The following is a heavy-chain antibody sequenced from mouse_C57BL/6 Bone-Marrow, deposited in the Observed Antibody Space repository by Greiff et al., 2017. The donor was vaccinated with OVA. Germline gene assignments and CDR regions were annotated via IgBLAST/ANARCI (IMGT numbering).Heavy chain of an antibody. CDR1: GFTFSDYG. V-gene: IGHV5-17*01. Sequence: EVKLMESGGGLVKPGGSLKLSCAASGFTFSDYGMHWVRQAPEKGLEWVAYISSGSSTIYYADTVKGRFTISRDNAKNTLFLQMTRLRSEDTAMYYCAREGRLRLPFAYWGQGTLVTVSA. J-gene: IGHJ3*01. CDR3: AREGRLRLPFAY. D-gene: IGHD3-2*02. CDR2: ISSGSSTI.